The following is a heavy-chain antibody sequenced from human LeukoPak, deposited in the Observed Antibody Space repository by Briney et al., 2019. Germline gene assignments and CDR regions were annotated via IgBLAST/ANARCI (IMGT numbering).Heavy chain of an antibody. CDR3: ARDSGSSWREGLNY. CDR2: ISSSSDYI. V-gene: IGHV3-21*01. J-gene: IGHJ4*02. CDR1: GFTFSSYT. Sequence: GGSLRLSCTASGFTFSSYTMNWVRQAPGKGLEWVSSISSSSDYIYYADSVKGRFTISRDNAKNSLYLQMNSLRVEDSAVYYCARDSGSSWREGLNYWGQGTLVTVSS. D-gene: IGHD6-13*01.